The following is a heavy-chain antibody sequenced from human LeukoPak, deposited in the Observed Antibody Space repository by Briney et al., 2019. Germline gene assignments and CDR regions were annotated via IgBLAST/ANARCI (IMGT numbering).Heavy chain of an antibody. CDR1: GGTFSSYA. CDR2: IIPIFGTA. J-gene: IGHJ4*02. V-gene: IGHV1-69*05. CDR3: ARSEDTAMAPGPYY. D-gene: IGHD5-18*01. Sequence: GASVKVSCKASGGTFSSYAISWVRQAPGQGLEWMGGIIPIFGTANYAQKFQGRVTITTDESASTAYMELSSLRSEDTAVYYCARSEDTAMAPGPYYWGQGTLVTVSS.